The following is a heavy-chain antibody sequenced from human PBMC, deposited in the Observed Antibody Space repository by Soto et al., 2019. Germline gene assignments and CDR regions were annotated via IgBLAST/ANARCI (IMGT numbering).Heavy chain of an antibody. J-gene: IGHJ6*03. V-gene: IGHV3-15*01. CDR2: IKSKTDGGTT. Sequence: GGSLRLSCAASGFTFSNAWMSWVRQAPGKGLEWVGRIKSKTDGGTTDYAAPVKGRFTISRDDSKNTLYLQMNSLKTEDTAVYYCTTLGEWWLSYYYYYMDVWGKGTTVTVSS. CDR3: TTLGEWWLSYYYYYMDV. D-gene: IGHD3-16*01. CDR1: GFTFSNAW.